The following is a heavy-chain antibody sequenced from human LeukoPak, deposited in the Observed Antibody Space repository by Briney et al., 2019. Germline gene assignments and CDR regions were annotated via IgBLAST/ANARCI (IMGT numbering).Heavy chain of an antibody. J-gene: IGHJ3*02. D-gene: IGHD3-10*01. V-gene: IGHV3-30*02. CDR1: GFTFSSYG. CDR2: IRYDGSNK. CDR3: ANLGDYDFDI. Sequence: GGSLRLSCAASGFTFSSYGMHWVRQAPGKGLEWVAFIRYDGSNKYYADSVKGRFTISRDNSKNTLYLQMNSLRAEDTVVYYCANLGDYDFDIWGQGTMVTVSS.